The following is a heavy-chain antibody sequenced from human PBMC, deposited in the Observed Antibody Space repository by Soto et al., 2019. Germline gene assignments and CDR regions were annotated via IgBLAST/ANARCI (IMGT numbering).Heavy chain of an antibody. D-gene: IGHD2-15*01. V-gene: IGHV3-48*02. CDR2: ISDSGATK. J-gene: IGHJ6*02. Sequence: NWVRQTPGKGLEWVSYISDSGATKHYADSVKGRFTISRDNGKDSLYLQMNSLRDEDTAVYFCARCSRNSCYSYGVDVWGQGATVTVSS. CDR3: ARCSRNSCYSYGVDV.